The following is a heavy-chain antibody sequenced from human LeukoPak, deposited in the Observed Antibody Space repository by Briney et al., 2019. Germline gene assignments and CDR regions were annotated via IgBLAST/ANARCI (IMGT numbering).Heavy chain of an antibody. Sequence: GGSLRLSCAASGFTFSNYAMSWVRQAPGKGLEWVSSVLIGSKLTYHADSVKGRFIVSRDDSKSTLYLQMHSLRAEDTAAYYCVKRPASSDAYFEEWGRGTLVTVSS. D-gene: IGHD2-2*01. CDR3: VKRPASSDAYFEE. V-gene: IGHV3-23*05. CDR1: GFTFSNYA. J-gene: IGHJ4*02. CDR2: VLIGSKLT.